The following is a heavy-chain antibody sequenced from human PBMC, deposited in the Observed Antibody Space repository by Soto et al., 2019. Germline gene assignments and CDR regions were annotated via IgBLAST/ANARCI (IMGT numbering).Heavy chain of an antibody. D-gene: IGHD6-19*01. CDR3: ARVTASGSFVNGRDYCDR. CDR2: ISSRGVTI. Sequence: GGSLRLPCHVAEGKFGDYYMRWIRPDQGKGVEWISYISSRGVTIYYADSVKGRFTISRDNAKNSLFLQMDSLRAEDTAVYYCARVTASGSFVNGRDYCDRWGQGSEVTVS. CDR1: EGKFGDYY. V-gene: IGHV3-11*01. J-gene: IGHJ4*02.